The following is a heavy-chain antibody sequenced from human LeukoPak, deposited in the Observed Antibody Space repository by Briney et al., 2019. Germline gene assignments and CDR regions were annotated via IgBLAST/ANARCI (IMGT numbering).Heavy chain of an antibody. Sequence: PGGSLRLSCAASGFTFSSYGMHWVRQAPGKGLEWVAFIRYDGSNKYYADSVKGRFTISRDNSKNTLYLQMNSLRAEDTAVYYCAKVALWFGDLFDYWGQGTLVTVSS. CDR2: IRYDGSNK. D-gene: IGHD3-10*01. CDR3: AKVALWFGDLFDY. V-gene: IGHV3-30*02. J-gene: IGHJ4*02. CDR1: GFTFSSYG.